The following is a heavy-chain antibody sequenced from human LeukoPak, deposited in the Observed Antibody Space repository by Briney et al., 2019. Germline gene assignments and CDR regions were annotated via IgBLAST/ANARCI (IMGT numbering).Heavy chain of an antibody. D-gene: IGHD3-3*01. CDR1: GFSLSTSGVG. V-gene: IGHV2-5*01. Sequence: VSGPTLVKPTQTLTLACTLSGFSLSTSGVGVGWIRQPPGKALEWLALIYWNDDKLYSPSLKSRLTITKDTSKNQVVLTMTNMDPVDTATYYCAHREDFWSGPEAWDYWGQGTLVTVSS. J-gene: IGHJ4*02. CDR3: AHREDFWSGPEAWDY. CDR2: IYWNDDK.